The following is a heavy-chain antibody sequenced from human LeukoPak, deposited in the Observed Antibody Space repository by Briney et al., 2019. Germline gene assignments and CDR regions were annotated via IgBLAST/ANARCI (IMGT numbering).Heavy chain of an antibody. J-gene: IGHJ6*04. CDR1: GYIFTSYW. CDR3: ARLGTTSGDGMDV. CDR2: IYPGNSDT. Sequence: GESLKISCKGSGYIFTSYWIGWVRQMPGKGLEWRGIIYPGNSDTRYRPSFQGQVTISADKSITTAYLQWSSLKASDTAMYYCARLGTTSGDGMDVWGKGTTVTVYS. D-gene: IGHD2-2*01. V-gene: IGHV5-51*01.